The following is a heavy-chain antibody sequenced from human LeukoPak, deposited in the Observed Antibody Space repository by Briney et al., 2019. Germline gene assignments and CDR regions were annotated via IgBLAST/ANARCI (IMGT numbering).Heavy chain of an antibody. V-gene: IGHV3-74*01. CDR3: AKVTAVASTGALDY. CDR1: GFTFSSYW. D-gene: IGHD6-19*01. J-gene: IGHJ4*02. CDR2: INSDGSST. Sequence: GGSLRLSCAASGFTFSSYWMHWVRQAPGKGLVWVSRINSDGSSTTYADSVKDRVTISRDNAKNTLYLQMNSLRADDTAVYYCAKVTAVASTGALDYWGQGTLVTVSS.